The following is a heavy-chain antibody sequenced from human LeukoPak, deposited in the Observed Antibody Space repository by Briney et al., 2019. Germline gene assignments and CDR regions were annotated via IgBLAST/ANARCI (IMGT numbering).Heavy chain of an antibody. V-gene: IGHV3-23*01. CDR2: ISGSGGST. Sequence: GGSLRLSCAASGFTFSSYAMSWVRQAPGKGLEWVSAISGSGGSTYYADSVKGRFTISRDNSKNTLYLQMNSLRAEDTAVYYCAKDQRISVVAATLDYWGQGTLVTVSS. CDR3: AKDQRISVVAATLDY. D-gene: IGHD2-15*01. CDR1: GFTFSSYA. J-gene: IGHJ4*02.